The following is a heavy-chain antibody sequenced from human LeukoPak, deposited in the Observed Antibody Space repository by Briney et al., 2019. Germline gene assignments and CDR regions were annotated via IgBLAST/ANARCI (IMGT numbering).Heavy chain of an antibody. D-gene: IGHD5-18*01. Sequence: PGGSLRLSCAASGFTFSSYSMNWVRQAPGKGLEWVSGINWNGGSTGYADSVKGRFTISRDNAKNSLYLQMNSLRAEDTALYYCARGYSYGTHDYWGQGTLVTVSS. J-gene: IGHJ4*02. V-gene: IGHV3-20*04. CDR2: INWNGGST. CDR3: ARGYSYGTHDY. CDR1: GFTFSSYS.